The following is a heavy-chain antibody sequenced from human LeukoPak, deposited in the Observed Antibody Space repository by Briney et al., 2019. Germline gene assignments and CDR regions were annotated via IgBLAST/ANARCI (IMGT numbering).Heavy chain of an antibody. J-gene: IGHJ4*02. V-gene: IGHV3-53*05. Sequence: PGGSLRLSCAASGFTVSSDFMGWVRQPPGKGLEWVSIIHSGGDTYYADSVKGRFTISRDNSKDTLYLQMNGLRAEDTAVFYCAKDLPAAYFDSWGQGTLVTVSS. CDR1: GFTVSSDF. D-gene: IGHD2-2*01. CDR2: IHSGGDT. CDR3: AKDLPAAYFDS.